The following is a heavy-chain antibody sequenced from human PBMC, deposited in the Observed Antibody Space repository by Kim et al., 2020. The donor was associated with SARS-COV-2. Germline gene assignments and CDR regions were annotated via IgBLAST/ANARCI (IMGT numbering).Heavy chain of an antibody. D-gene: IGHD2-2*01. Sequence: SETLSLTCTVSGGSISSGGYYWSWIRQHPGKGLEWIGFIDYSGSTYYNSALQNRVAISIDTSKKQFSLNLHSVTAADTAVYYCARDRYSTTPWDY. J-gene: IGHJ4*01. V-gene: IGHV4-31*03. CDR3: ARDRYSTTPWDY. CDR1: GGSISSGGYY. CDR2: IDYSGST.